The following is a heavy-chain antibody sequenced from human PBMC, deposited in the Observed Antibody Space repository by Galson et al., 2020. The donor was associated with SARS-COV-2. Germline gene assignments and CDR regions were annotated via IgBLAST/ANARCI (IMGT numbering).Heavy chain of an antibody. J-gene: IGHJ6*02. CDR2: TYFRSKWYN. CDR3: ARDPQPWQTVRGGGLDV. D-gene: IGHD3-10*01. V-gene: IGHV6-1*01. CDR1: GDSVSGSSGT. Sequence: SQTLSLTCAVSGDSVSGSSGTWNWIRQSPSRGLEWLGRTYFRSKWYNDYALSVESRIVITADTSKNHFSLQLNSVTPEDTAVYYCARDPQPWQTVRGGGLDVWGQGTTVIVSS.